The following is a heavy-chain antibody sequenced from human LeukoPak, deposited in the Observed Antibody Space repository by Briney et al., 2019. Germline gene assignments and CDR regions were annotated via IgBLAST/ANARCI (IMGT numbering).Heavy chain of an antibody. D-gene: IGHD1-26*01. J-gene: IGHJ6*03. CDR1: GFTVSSNY. CDR2: IYSGGST. V-gene: IGHV3-53*01. CDR3: ARYRGSGPYYYYYYMDV. Sequence: PGGSLRLSCAASGFTVSSNYMSWVRQAPGKGLEWVSVIYSGGSTYYADSVKGRFTISRDNSKNTLYLQMNSLRAEDTAVYYCARYRGSGPYYYYYYMDVWGKGTTVTVSS.